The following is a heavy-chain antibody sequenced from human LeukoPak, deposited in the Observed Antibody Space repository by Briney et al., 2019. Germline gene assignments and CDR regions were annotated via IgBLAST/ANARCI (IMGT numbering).Heavy chain of an antibody. CDR2: INPNSGGT. Sequence: ASVKVSCKASGYTFTGYYMHWVRQAPGQGLEWMGWINPNSGGTNYAQKFQGRVTMTRDTSISTAYMEMSRLRSDDTALYYCARSPHILTGENFDYWGQGTLVTVSS. D-gene: IGHD3-9*01. CDR1: GYTFTGYY. V-gene: IGHV1-2*02. J-gene: IGHJ4*02. CDR3: ARSPHILTGENFDY.